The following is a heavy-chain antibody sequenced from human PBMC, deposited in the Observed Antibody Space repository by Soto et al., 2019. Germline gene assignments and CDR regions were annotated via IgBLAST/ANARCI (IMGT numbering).Heavy chain of an antibody. CDR3: ARHGTGNSSGWYYYYYYYYMDV. CDR2: IYYSGST. V-gene: IGHV4-59*08. D-gene: IGHD6-19*01. J-gene: IGHJ6*03. CDR1: CCSPRSYY. Sequence: SETPSPPCTVSCCSPRSYYWRWIPEPPGEGLGGVGYIYYSGSTNYNPSLKSRVTISVDTSKNQFSLKLSSVTAADTAVYYCARHGTGNSSGWYYYYYYYYMDVWGKGTTVTVSS.